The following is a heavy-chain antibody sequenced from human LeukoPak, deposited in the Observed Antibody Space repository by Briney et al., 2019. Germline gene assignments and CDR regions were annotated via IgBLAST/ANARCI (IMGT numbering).Heavy chain of an antibody. D-gene: IGHD6-19*01. CDR2: ISGSGDTK. J-gene: IGHJ4*02. V-gene: IGHV3-23*01. CDR3: AKSRGRAVASAFDY. Sequence: GASLRLSCAASGFTSTTYAMTWVRQAPGKGLEWVSIISGSGDTKNYADSVKGRFTISRDNSKITLFLQMNRLRAEDTAIYYCAKSRGRAVASAFDYWGRGTLVTVSS. CDR1: GFTSTTYA.